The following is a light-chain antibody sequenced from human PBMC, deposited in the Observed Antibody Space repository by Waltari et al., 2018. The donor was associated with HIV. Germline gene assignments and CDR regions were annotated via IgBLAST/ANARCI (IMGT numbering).Light chain of an antibody. CDR2: TAT. V-gene: IGKV1-39*01. CDR3: QQSYYSPT. Sequence: IQMTHSPSSLSASLAVRVTITCRARQNLKNYLNWYQQKPGQAPKILIYTATTLHIGVPSRFSGSGSGTEFTLTITNLQPEDFALYFWQQSYYSPTFGPGTTVDIK. J-gene: IGKJ3*01. CDR1: QNLKNY.